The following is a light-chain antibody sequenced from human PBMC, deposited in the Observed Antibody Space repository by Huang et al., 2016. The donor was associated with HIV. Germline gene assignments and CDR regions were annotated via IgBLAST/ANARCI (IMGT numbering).Light chain of an antibody. CDR3: QQSYSTPWT. CDR1: QRVSSY. CDR2: AAS. J-gene: IGKJ1*01. Sequence: DIQMTQSPSSLSASVGDRVTITCRASQRVSSYLNLYQQKPGKAPELLIYAASSLQSGVPSRFSGSGYGTDFTLTISSLQPEDFATYYCQQSYSTPWTFGQGTRVEIK. V-gene: IGKV1-39*01.